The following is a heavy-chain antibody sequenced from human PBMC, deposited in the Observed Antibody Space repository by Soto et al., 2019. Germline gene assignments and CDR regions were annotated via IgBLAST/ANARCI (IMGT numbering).Heavy chain of an antibody. CDR2: IIPIFGTA. Sequence: QVQLVQSGAEVKKPGSSVKVSCKASGGTFSSYAISWVRQAPGQGLEWMGGIIPIFGTANYAQKFQGSVTITADESTSTAYMELSSLRAEDTAVYYCASAPARQYYYDSSGYRFQHWGQGTLVTVSS. J-gene: IGHJ1*01. CDR3: ASAPARQYYYDSSGYRFQH. D-gene: IGHD3-22*01. V-gene: IGHV1-69*12. CDR1: GGTFSSYA.